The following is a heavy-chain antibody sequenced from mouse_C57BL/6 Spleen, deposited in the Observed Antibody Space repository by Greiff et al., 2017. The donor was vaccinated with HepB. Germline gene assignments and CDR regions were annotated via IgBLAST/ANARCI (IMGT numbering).Heavy chain of an antibody. J-gene: IGHJ2*01. CDR3: ARDSSGYDFDY. CDR1: GYSFTGYY. V-gene: IGHV1-31*01. D-gene: IGHD3-2*02. Sequence: DVKLQESGPELVKPGASVKISCKASGYSFTGYYMHWVKQSHGNILDWIGYIYPYNGVSSYNQKFKGKATLTVDKSSSTAYMELRSLTSEDSAVYYCARDSSGYDFDYWGQGTTLTVSS. CDR2: IYPYNGVS.